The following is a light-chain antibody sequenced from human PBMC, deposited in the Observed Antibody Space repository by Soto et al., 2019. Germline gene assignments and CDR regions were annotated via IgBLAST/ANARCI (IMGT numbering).Light chain of an antibody. CDR3: QQTYSTPYT. CDR2: TAG. Sequence: IQMTQSPSSLSASVGDRVTITCRASQRITNYLNWYQQKPGNAPKLLITTAGTLQRGVPSRFSGSGSGTDFTHTITSLQREDFATYFCQQTYSTPYTFGQGTKLEI. CDR1: QRITNY. J-gene: IGKJ2*01. V-gene: IGKV1-39*01.